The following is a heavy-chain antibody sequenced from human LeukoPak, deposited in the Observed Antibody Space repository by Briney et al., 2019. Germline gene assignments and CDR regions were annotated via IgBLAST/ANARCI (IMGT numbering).Heavy chain of an antibody. Sequence: GGSLRLSCAASGFTFSSYSMNWVRQAPGKGLEWVSSISSSSSYIYYADSVKGRFTISRDNAKNSLYLQMNSLRAEDTAVYYCARGSGGLEWLQEYYFDYWGQGTLVTVSS. CDR2: ISSSSSYI. CDR3: ARGSGGLEWLQEYYFDY. D-gene: IGHD3-3*01. CDR1: GFTFSSYS. J-gene: IGHJ4*02. V-gene: IGHV3-21*01.